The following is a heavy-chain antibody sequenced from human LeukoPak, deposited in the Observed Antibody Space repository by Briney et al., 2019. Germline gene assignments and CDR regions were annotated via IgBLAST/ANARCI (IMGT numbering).Heavy chain of an antibody. Sequence: GGSLRLSCAASGFTFSSYWMSWVRQAPGKGLEWVANIKQDGSEKYYVDSVKGRFTISRDNAKNSLYLQMNSLRAEDTAVYYCARDRVATITGTYYYYGMDVWGQGTTVTVSS. J-gene: IGHJ6*02. CDR2: IKQDGSEK. CDR3: ARDRVATITGTYYYYGMDV. D-gene: IGHD5-12*01. V-gene: IGHV3-7*01. CDR1: GFTFSSYW.